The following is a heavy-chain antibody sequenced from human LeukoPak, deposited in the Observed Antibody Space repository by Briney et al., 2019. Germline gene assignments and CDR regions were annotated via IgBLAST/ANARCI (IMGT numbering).Heavy chain of an antibody. V-gene: IGHV3-11*04. CDR3: ARDLTEYYYDSSGYHGGDY. J-gene: IGHJ4*02. D-gene: IGHD3-22*01. CDR1: GFTFSDYY. CDR2: ISSSGSTI. Sequence: GGSLRLSCAASGFTFSDYYMSWIRQASGKGLEWVSYISSSGSTIYYADSVKGRFTISRDNAKNSLYLQMNSLRAEDTAVYYCARDLTEYYYDSSGYHGGDYWGQGTLVTVSS.